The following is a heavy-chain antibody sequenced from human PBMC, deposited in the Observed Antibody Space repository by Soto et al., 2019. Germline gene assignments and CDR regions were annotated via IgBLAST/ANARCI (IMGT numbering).Heavy chain of an antibody. CDR1: GGTFSSYA. CDR3: ASKLPGGCSSTSGIGGYYGMDV. V-gene: IGHV1-69*06. Sequence: QVQLVQSGAEVKKPGSSVKVSCKASGGTFSSYAISWVRQAPGQGLEWMGGIIPIFGTANYAQKFQGRVTITADKSTSTAYMELSSLRSEDTAVYDWASKLPGGCSSTSGIGGYYGMDVWGKGTTVTVSS. D-gene: IGHD2-2*01. CDR2: IIPIFGTA. J-gene: IGHJ6*04.